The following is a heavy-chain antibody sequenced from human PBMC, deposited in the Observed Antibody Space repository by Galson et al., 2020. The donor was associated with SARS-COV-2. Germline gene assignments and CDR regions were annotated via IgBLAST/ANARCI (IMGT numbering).Heavy chain of an antibody. V-gene: IGHV3-33*01. CDR3: ARGSSSHAFDI. CDR2: IWYDGSNK. CDR1: GFTFSTYG. D-gene: IGHD3-10*01. Sequence: TGGSLRLSCEASGFTFSTYGMDWVSQAPGKGLEWVAVIWYDGSNKYYADSVKGRFTISRDNSKNTLYLQMNSLRADDTAVYYCARGSSSHAFDIWGQGTMVTVSS. J-gene: IGHJ3*02.